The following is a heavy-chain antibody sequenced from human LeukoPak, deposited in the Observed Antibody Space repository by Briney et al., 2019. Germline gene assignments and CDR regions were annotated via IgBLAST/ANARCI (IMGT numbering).Heavy chain of an antibody. CDR1: GFTFSNYA. CDR2: TSGSGGST. D-gene: IGHD3-10*01. CDR3: AKTPDTYGSWYFHY. J-gene: IGHJ4*02. Sequence: PGGSLRLSCAAPGFTFSNYAMSWVRQAPGKGLEWVSGTSGSGGSTYYADSVKGRFTISRDNSKNTLYLQMNSLRAEDTAVYYCAKTPDTYGSWYFHYWGQGTLVTVSS. V-gene: IGHV3-23*01.